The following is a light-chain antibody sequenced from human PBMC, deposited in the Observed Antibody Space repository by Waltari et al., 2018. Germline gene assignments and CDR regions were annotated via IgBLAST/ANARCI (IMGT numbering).Light chain of an antibody. J-gene: IGLJ3*02. Sequence: QPVLTQPPSSSASPGESARLTCTLPSDFNVGDFIIYWYQQRPGSPPRFLLYYNSDSEKAQGSGVPSRFSVSKDASANAGILLISGLQSEDEADYYCMLWPSNVWLFGGGTKLTVL. V-gene: IGLV5-37*01. CDR3: MLWPSNVWL. CDR2: YNSDSEK. CDR1: SDFNVGDFI.